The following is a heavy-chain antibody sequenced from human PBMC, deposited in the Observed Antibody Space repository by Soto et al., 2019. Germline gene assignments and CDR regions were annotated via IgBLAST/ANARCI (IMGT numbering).Heavy chain of an antibody. Sequence: SETLSLTCAVYGGSFSGYYWSWIRQPPGKGLEWIGEINHSGSTNYNPSLKSRVTISVDTSKNQFSLKLSSVTAADTAVYYCARGGCSGGSCYSVYYYSYGMDVWGQGTTVTVSS. CDR1: GGSFSGYY. CDR3: ARGGCSGGSCYSVYYYSYGMDV. V-gene: IGHV4-34*01. J-gene: IGHJ6*02. D-gene: IGHD2-15*01. CDR2: INHSGST.